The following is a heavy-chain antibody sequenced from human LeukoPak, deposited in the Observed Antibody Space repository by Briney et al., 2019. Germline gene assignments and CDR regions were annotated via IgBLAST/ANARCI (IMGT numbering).Heavy chain of an antibody. Sequence: GGSLRLSCAVSGFTFSDYYMSWIRQAPGKGLEWVSYISSGGSIISHADSVKGRFTISRDNAENSLYLQMNSLTAEDTALYYCARGASSGYRIDYWGQGTMVTVSS. J-gene: IGHJ4*02. CDR1: GFTFSDYY. CDR2: ISSGGSII. V-gene: IGHV3-11*04. CDR3: ARGASSGYRIDY. D-gene: IGHD5-18*01.